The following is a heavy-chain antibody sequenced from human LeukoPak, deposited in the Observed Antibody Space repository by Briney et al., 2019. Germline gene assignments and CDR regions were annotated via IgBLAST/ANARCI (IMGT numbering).Heavy chain of an antibody. CDR1: GYTFTSYG. J-gene: IGHJ6*03. V-gene: IGHV1-18*01. CDR3: ATGPPRMVGEGWGYYQIYYYMDV. CDR2: ISAYNGNT. D-gene: IGHD3-10*01. Sequence: ASVKVPCKASGYTFTSYGISWVRQAPGQGLEWMGWISAYNGNTNYAQKFQGRVTITADTSTDIAYMELSSLKSEDTAVYYCATGPPRMVGEGWGYYQIYYYMDVWGKGTTVTVSS.